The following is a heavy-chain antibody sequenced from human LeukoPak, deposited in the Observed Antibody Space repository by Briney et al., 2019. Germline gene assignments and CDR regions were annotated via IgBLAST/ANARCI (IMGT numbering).Heavy chain of an antibody. D-gene: IGHD2-15*01. CDR3: ARGRSAAEYDAFDI. V-gene: IGHV3-64*01. Sequence: GGSLRLSCEVSGFMFSTYAMHWVRQAPGKGPEFVSGINTYGGSTHYAKSVKGRFTISRDNSKNTLYLQMGSLRAEDTAVYYYARGRSAAEYDAFDIWGQGTLVTVSS. CDR2: INTYGGST. J-gene: IGHJ3*02. CDR1: GFMFSTYA.